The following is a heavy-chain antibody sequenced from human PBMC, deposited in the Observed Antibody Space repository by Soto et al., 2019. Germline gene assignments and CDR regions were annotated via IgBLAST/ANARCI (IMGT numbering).Heavy chain of an antibody. J-gene: IGHJ1*01. CDR1: GGSISSGDYY. CDR2: IYYSGST. CDR3: ARGRHYNDSSGYPEYFKH. V-gene: IGHV4-30-4*01. Sequence: SETLSLTCTVSGGSISSGDYYWSWIRQPPGKGLEWIGYIYYSGSTYYNPSLKSRVTISVDTSKNQFSLKLSSVTAADTAVYYCARGRHYNDSSGYPEYFKHWGQGTMVTVYS. D-gene: IGHD3-22*01.